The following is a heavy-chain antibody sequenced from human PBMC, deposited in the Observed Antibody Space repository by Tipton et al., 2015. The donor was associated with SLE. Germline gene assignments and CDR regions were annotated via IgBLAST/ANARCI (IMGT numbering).Heavy chain of an antibody. J-gene: IGHJ6*02. Sequence: QSGPEVKKPGASVKVSCKASGYTFTSYGISWVRQAPGQGLEWMGWISAYNGNTNYAQKLQGRVTMTTDTSTSTAYMELRSLRSDDTAVYYCARGLPGVVVPAAIYYGMDVWGQGTTVTVSS. CDR1: GYTFTSYG. V-gene: IGHV1-18*01. CDR2: ISAYNGNT. CDR3: ARGLPGVVVPAAIYYGMDV. D-gene: IGHD2-2*01.